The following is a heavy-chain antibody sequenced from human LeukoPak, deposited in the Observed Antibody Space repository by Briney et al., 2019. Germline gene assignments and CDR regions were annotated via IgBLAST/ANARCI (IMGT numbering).Heavy chain of an antibody. D-gene: IGHD2-2*01. J-gene: IGHJ4*02. CDR2: LYDSGST. CDR3: ARHVRDCSSTSCYGFDY. CDR1: GGSISSSSYY. V-gene: IGHV4-39*01. Sequence: SETLSLTCTVSGGSISSSSYYWDWIRQPPGKGLEWIGNLYDSGSTHYNPSLRSRVTISVDTSKNQFSLKLSSVTAADTAVYYCARHVRDCSSTSCYGFDYWGQGTLVTVSS.